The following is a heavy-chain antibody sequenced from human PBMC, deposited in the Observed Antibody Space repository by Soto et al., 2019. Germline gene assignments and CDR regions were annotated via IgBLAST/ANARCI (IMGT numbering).Heavy chain of an antibody. CDR1: GGTFSSYA. CDR2: LNPIFETA. D-gene: IGHD3-10*01. V-gene: IGHV1-69*01. Sequence: QVQLVQSGAEVKKPGSSVKVSCKASGGTFSSYAISWVRQAPGQGLEWMGGLNPIFETANYAQKFQGRVTITADDSTNTAYMELSSLRSEDTAVYYCTRGITLIRGVIPPGYYYGMDVWGQGTTVAVSS. J-gene: IGHJ6*02. CDR3: TRGITLIRGVIPPGYYYGMDV.